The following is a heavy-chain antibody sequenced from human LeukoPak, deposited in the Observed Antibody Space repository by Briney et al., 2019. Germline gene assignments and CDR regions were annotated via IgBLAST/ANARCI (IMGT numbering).Heavy chain of an antibody. CDR2: ISSSSSYI. V-gene: IGHV3-21*01. J-gene: IGHJ6*02. Sequence: PGGSLRLSCAASGFTFSSYSMNWVRQAPGKGLEWVSSISSSSSYIYYADSVKGRFTISRDNAKDSMYLQRNSLRAEDTAVYYCARSQLLSYGMDVWGQGTTVTVSS. CDR3: ARSQLLSYGMDV. D-gene: IGHD2-2*01. CDR1: GFTFSSYS.